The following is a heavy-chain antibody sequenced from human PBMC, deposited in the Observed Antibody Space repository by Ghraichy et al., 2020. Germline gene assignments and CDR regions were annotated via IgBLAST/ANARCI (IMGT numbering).Heavy chain of an antibody. V-gene: IGHV5-51*01. CDR2: IYPGDSDT. J-gene: IGHJ5*02. CDR3: ARQIVAAAGHNWFDP. Sequence: GESLNISCKGSGYSFTSYWIGWVRQMPGKGLEWMGIIYPGDSDTRYSPSFQGQVTISADKSISTAYLQWSSLKASDTAMYYCARQIVAAAGHNWFDPWGQGTLVTVSS. CDR1: GYSFTSYW. D-gene: IGHD6-13*01.